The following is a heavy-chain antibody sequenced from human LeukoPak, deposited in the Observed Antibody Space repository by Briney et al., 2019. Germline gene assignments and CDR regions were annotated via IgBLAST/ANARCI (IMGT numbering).Heavy chain of an antibody. CDR1: GGSISSGGYY. J-gene: IGHJ4*02. D-gene: IGHD3-10*01. CDR2: IYYSGST. CDR3: ARDKVVYGSGAVIIYYFDY. Sequence: PSQTLSLTCTVSGGSISSGGYYWSWIRQHPGTGLEWIGYIYYSGSTYYNPSLKSRVTISVDTSKNQFSLKLSSVTAADTAVYYCARDKVVYGSGAVIIYYFDYWGQGTLVTVSS. V-gene: IGHV4-31*03.